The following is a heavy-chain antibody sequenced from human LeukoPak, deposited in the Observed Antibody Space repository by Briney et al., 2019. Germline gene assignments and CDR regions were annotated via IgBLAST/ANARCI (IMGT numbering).Heavy chain of an antibody. J-gene: IGHJ4*02. CDR1: GGSISSSSYY. CDR3: ARLRRWGFGDLHNLPFDY. Sequence: SETLSLTCTVSGGSISSSSYYWGWIRQPPGKGLEWIGSIYYSGSTYYNPSLKSRVTISVDTSKNQFSLKLSSVTAADTAVYYCARLRRWGFGDLHNLPFDYWGQGTLVTVSS. D-gene: IGHD3-10*01. CDR2: IYYSGST. V-gene: IGHV4-39*01.